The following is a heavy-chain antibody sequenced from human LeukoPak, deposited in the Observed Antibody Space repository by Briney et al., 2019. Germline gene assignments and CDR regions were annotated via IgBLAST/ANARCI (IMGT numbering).Heavy chain of an antibody. J-gene: IGHJ3*02. Sequence: GGSLRLSCAASGFIFSSYAVHWVRQAPMKGLEWGSSIGTDGSYIYYADSVQGRFTISRDNAKNSLYLQMNSLTAEDTAVYYCARKMKTGDRVGTFDIWGQGTMVTVSS. D-gene: IGHD1-1*01. CDR3: ARKMKTGDRVGTFDI. CDR1: GFIFSSYA. V-gene: IGHV3-21*01. CDR2: IGTDGSYI.